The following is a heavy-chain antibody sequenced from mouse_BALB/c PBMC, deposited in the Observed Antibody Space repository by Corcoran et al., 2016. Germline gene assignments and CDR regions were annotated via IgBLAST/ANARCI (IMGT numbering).Heavy chain of an antibody. CDR2: INTYTGEP. J-gene: IGHJ4*01. V-gene: IGHV9-3-1*01. CDR1: GYTFTNYG. Sequence: QIQLVQYGPELKKPGETVKISCKASGYTFTNYGMNWVKQAPGKGLKWMGWINTYTGEPTYADDFKGRFAFSLETSASTAYLQINNLTNEDTATYFCAREPYAMDYWGQGTSVTVSS. CDR3: AREPYAMDY.